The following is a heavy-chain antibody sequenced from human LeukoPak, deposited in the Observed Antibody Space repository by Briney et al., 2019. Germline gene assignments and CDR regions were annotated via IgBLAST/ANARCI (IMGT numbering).Heavy chain of an antibody. D-gene: IGHD1-7*01. CDR2: IYDSGST. CDR3: ARDRRNYRPFDY. V-gene: IGHV4-39*07. J-gene: IGHJ4*02. Sequence: PSETLSLTCTVSGGSIRSSYYYWGWIRQPPGKGLEWIGSIYDSGSTNYNPSLKSRVTISVDTSKNQFSLKLSSVTAADTAVYYCARDRRNYRPFDYWGQGTLVTVSS. CDR1: GGSIRSSYYY.